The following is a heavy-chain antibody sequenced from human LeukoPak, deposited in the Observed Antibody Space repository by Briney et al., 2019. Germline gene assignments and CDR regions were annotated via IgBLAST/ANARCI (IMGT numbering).Heavy chain of an antibody. J-gene: IGHJ2*01. CDR1: GFSFSNYW. D-gene: IGHD2-2*01. V-gene: IGHV3-23*01. CDR3: AREVVVVPAIIHRYFDL. Sequence: GGSLRLSCAASGFSFSNYWMSWVRQAPGKGLEWVSTISGSGGSTYYADSVKGRFTISRDNSKNTLYLQMNSLRAEDTAVYYCAREVVVVPAIIHRYFDLWGRGTLVTVSS. CDR2: ISGSGGST.